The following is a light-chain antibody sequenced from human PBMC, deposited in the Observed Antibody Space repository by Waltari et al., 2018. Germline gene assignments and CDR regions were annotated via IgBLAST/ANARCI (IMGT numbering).Light chain of an antibody. CDR3: FSYVGLGTYV. V-gene: IGLV2-23*02. J-gene: IGLJ1*01. CDR1: SSDVGNYNL. Sequence: QSGLAQPASASGSPGQSITITCTGTSSDVGNYNLVSWYQQRPGKAPRLLIYEVTKRAPGNSDRVSASKSGNTASLSISGLQAQEDEADYYCFSYVGLGTYVFGTGTKVTV. CDR2: EVT.